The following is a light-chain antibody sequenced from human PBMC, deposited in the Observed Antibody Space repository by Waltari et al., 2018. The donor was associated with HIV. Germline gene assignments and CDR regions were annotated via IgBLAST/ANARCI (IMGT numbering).Light chain of an antibody. CDR3: YSTDSSGNHRV. Sequence: SYELTHPPSVSVSPGQTARITCSGDALPKKYASWYQQKSGQAPVLVIYVDTKRPSGIPERFSGSSSGTMATLTISGAQVEDEADYYCYSTDSSGNHRVFGGGTKLTVL. V-gene: IGLV3-10*01. CDR1: ALPKKY. CDR2: VDT. J-gene: IGLJ3*02.